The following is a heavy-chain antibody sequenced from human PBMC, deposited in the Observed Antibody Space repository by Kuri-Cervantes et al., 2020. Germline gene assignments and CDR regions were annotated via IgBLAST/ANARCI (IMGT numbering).Heavy chain of an antibody. J-gene: IGHJ6*02. V-gene: IGHV1-2*02. CDR2: INPNSGGT. CDR1: GYTFTGYY. D-gene: IGHD3-10*01. Sequence: ASVKVSCKASGYTFTGYYMHWVRQAPGQGLEWMGWINPNSGGTNYAQKFQGRVTMTRDTSISTAYMELSRLRSDDTAVYHCARGGYGSGSYYYYGMDVWGQGTTVTVSS. CDR3: ARGGYGSGSYYYYGMDV.